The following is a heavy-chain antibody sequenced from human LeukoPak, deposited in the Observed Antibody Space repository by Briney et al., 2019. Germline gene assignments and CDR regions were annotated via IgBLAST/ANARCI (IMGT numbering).Heavy chain of an antibody. CDR2: IKPDGSDQ. CDR3: ASTISCLL. J-gene: IGHJ4*02. CDR1: GFTFSSYW. V-gene: IGHV3-7*02. D-gene: IGHD2-15*01. Sequence: GGSLRLSCAASGFTFSSYWMSWVRQAPGKGLEWVADIKPDGSDQYYVDSVKGRFTISRDNAKNMLYLQMKSLRAEDTAVYYCASTISCLLWGQGTLVTVSP.